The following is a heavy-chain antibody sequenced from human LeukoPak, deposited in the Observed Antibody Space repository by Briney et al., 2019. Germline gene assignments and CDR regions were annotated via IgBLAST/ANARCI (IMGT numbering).Heavy chain of an antibody. D-gene: IGHD2-21*02. CDR2: IYTSGST. CDR3: ARTYCGGDCRGYYYHYYMDV. Sequence: SETLSLTCAVYGGSFSDYYWSWIRQPAGKGLEWIGRIYTSGSTNYNPSLKSRVTISVDRSKNQFSLKLSSVTAADTAVYYCARTYCGGDCRGYYYHYYMDVWGKGTTVTISS. V-gene: IGHV4-59*10. CDR1: GGSFSDYY. J-gene: IGHJ6*03.